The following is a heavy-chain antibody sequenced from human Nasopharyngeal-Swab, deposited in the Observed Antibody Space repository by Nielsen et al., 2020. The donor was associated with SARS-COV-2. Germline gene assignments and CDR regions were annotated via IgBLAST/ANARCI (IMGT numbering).Heavy chain of an antibody. V-gene: IGHV4-34*01. Sequence: RQAPGKGLEWIGEIYHSGSTNYNPSLKSRVTISVDTSKNQLSLKLSSVTAADTAVYYCARGEGITGTTPGAFDIWGQGTMVTVSS. D-gene: IGHD1-7*01. CDR2: IYHSGST. CDR3: ARGEGITGTTPGAFDI. J-gene: IGHJ3*02.